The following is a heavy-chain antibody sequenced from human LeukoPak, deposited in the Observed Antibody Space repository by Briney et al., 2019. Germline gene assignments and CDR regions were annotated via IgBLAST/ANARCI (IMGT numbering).Heavy chain of an antibody. CDR1: GFTFSSYA. D-gene: IGHD2-2*01. J-gene: IGHJ4*02. V-gene: IGHV3-23*01. CDR3: ASDCSSTSCYQRGGYSDY. Sequence: GGSLRLSCAASGFTFSSYAMSWVRQAPGKGLEWVSAISGSGGSTYYADSVKGRFTISRDNSKNTLYLQMNSLRAKDTAVYYCASDCSSTSCYQRGGYSDYWGQGTLVTVSS. CDR2: ISGSGGST.